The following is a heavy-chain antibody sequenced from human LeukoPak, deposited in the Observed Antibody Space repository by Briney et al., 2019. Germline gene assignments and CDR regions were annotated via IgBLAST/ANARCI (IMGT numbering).Heavy chain of an antibody. Sequence: SETLSLTCNVSGGSISSYYWSWIRQPPGKGLEWIGYIYYSGSTSYNPSLKSRVTISVDTSKNQFSLKLNSVTAADTAVYYCARHLTASNSPFDYWGQGTLVTVSS. CDR1: GGSISSYY. CDR2: IYYSGST. D-gene: IGHD2-21*02. CDR3: ARHLTASNSPFDY. V-gene: IGHV4-59*08. J-gene: IGHJ4*02.